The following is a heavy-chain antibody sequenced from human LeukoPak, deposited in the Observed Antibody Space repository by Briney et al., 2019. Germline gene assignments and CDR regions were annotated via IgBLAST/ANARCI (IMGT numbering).Heavy chain of an antibody. Sequence: GGSLRLSCAASGFTFSSYAMHWVRQAPGKGLEYVSAISSNGGSTYYANSVKGRFTISRDNSKNTLYLQMGSLRAEDMAVYYCTRDRYYDSSGYYYIWGQGTLVTVSS. J-gene: IGHJ4*02. V-gene: IGHV3-64*01. CDR1: GFTFSSYA. D-gene: IGHD3-22*01. CDR2: ISSNGGST. CDR3: TRDRYYDSSGYYYI.